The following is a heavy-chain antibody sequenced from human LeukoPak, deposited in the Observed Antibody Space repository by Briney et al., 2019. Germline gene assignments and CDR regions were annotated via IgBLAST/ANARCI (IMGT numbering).Heavy chain of an antibody. CDR2: ITSSGGST. CDR1: GFTFNSYS. CDR3: AKDLRDFDY. J-gene: IGHJ4*02. Sequence: GGSLRLSCAASGFTFNSYSLSWVRQAPGTGLEWVSGITSSGGSTYYADSVKGRFTISRDNSKNTLYLQMNSLRAEDTAIYYCAKDLRDFDYWGQGTLVTVSS. V-gene: IGHV3-23*01. D-gene: IGHD3-9*01.